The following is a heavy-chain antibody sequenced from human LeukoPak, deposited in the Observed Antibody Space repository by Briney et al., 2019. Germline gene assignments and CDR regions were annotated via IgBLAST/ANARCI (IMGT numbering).Heavy chain of an antibody. D-gene: IGHD5-18*01. J-gene: IGHJ6*03. Sequence: SETLSLTCTVSGYSISSGYYWGWIRQPPGKGLEWIGNIYHSGSTYSNPSLKSRVIISVDTSKNQFSLKLSSVTAADTAVYYCARDSYGTNYYYYYYMDVWGKGTAVTVSS. CDR3: ARDSYGTNYYYYYYMDV. V-gene: IGHV4-38-2*02. CDR1: GYSISSGYY. CDR2: IYHSGST.